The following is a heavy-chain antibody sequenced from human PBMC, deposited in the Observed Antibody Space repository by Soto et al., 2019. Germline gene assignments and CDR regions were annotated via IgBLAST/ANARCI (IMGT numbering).Heavy chain of an antibody. CDR3: AHAYSSSPNDGFDV. D-gene: IGHD6-6*01. J-gene: IGHJ3*01. CDR2: IYWYDDE. CDR1: GFSLTTRGVG. V-gene: IGHV2-5*01. Sequence: QITLKESGQTLVKPTQILPLTCTVSGFSLTTRGVGVGWIRQPPGEALEWLALIYWYDDERYSPSLRSRLTITTDTSKNQVFLTMTNMEPVDTGTYYCAHAYSSSPNDGFDVWGQGTRVTFSS.